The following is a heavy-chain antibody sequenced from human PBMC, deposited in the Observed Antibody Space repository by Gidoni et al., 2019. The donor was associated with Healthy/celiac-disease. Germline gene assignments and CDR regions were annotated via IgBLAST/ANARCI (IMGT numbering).Heavy chain of an antibody. CDR2: INPNSGGT. CDR1: GYTFTGYY. Sequence: QVQLVQSGAEVKKHGASVKVSCKASGYTFTGYYMHWVRQAPGQGLEWMGWINPNSGGTNYAQKFQGRVTMTRDTSISTAYMELSRLRSDDTAVYYCARDFMGATTDYYYGMDVWGQGTTVTVSS. V-gene: IGHV1-2*02. CDR3: ARDFMGATTDYYYGMDV. D-gene: IGHD1-26*01. J-gene: IGHJ6*02.